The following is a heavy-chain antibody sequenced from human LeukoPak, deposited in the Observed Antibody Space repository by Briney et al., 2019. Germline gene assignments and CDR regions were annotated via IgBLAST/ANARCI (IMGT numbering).Heavy chain of an antibody. V-gene: IGHV1-18*01. J-gene: IGHJ5*02. CDR3: ARGTGSSSWYDLRWFDP. CDR1: GYTLTNFG. D-gene: IGHD6-13*01. Sequence: ASVKVSCKAAGYTLTNFGISWVRQAPGQGLEWMGWISADSGNTKYAQKLQGRITMTTDTPTSTAYMELKSLRSDDTAVYYCARGTGSSSWYDLRWFDPWGQGTLVTVSS. CDR2: ISADSGNT.